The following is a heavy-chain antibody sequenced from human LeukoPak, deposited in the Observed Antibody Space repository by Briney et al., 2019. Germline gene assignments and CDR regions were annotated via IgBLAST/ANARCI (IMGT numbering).Heavy chain of an antibody. CDR3: AKDRGYFGAGSPDNWFDR. D-gene: IGHD3-10*01. J-gene: IGHJ5*02. Sequence: GGSLRLSCEASGFTFTKYAVHWVRQAPGKGLLEWVAVVWYDGGRKYYGDSVKGRFTISRDNSKSTVYLQMNSLRGEDTAVYYCAKDRGYFGAGSPDNWFDRWGQGTLVIVSS. V-gene: IGHV3-33*06. CDR1: GFTFTKYA. CDR2: VWYDGGRK.